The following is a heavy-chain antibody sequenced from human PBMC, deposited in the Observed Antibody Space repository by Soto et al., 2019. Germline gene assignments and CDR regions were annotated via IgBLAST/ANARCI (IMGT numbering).Heavy chain of an antibody. V-gene: IGHV3-33*01. Sequence: GGSLRLSCAASGFTFSSYGMHWVRQAPGKGLEWVAVIWYDGSNKYYADSVKGRFTISRDNSKNTLYLQMNSLRAEDTAVYYCARDYWLGDSYVFDYWGQGTLVTVSS. J-gene: IGHJ4*02. CDR2: IWYDGSNK. CDR3: ARDYWLGDSYVFDY. D-gene: IGHD5-18*01. CDR1: GFTFSSYG.